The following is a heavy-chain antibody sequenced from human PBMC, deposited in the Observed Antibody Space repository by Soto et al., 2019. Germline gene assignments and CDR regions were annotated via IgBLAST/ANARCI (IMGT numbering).Heavy chain of an antibody. V-gene: IGHV4-59*01. D-gene: IGHD4-17*01. CDR3: ARTTVTTLAYFDL. J-gene: IGHJ2*01. CDR2: IYYTGST. CDR1: GGSFSSYY. Sequence: QVQLQESGPGLVRPSETLSLTCTVSGGSFSSYYWGWIRQPPGKGLEWIGYIYYTGSTNYNASLTSRVTVSVDTSKSQFSLKLSSVTAADTAVYYCARTTVTTLAYFDLWGRGTLVTVSS.